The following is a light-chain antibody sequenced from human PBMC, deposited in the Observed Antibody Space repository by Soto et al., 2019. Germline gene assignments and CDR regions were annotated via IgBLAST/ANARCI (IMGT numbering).Light chain of an antibody. CDR3: QHRSNWPPLS. V-gene: IGKV3-11*01. J-gene: IGKJ4*01. Sequence: PGDRAALSCRASQSVGNSLAWYQQKPGQAPRLLVYDVSDRATGIPARFSGSGSGTDFTLTISSLETEDFAVYYCQHRSNWPPLSFGGGTKVDMK. CDR1: QSVGNS. CDR2: DVS.